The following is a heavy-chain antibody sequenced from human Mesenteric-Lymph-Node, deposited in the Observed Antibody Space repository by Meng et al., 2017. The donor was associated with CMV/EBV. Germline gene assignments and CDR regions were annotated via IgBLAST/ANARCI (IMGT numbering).Heavy chain of an antibody. V-gene: IGHV3-9*01. Sequence: GGSLRLSCAASGFTFDAYAMHWVRQAPGKGLEWVSGISWNSGSIGYADSVKGRFTISRDNAKNSLYLQMNSLRAEDTAVYYCARVQTRLWGGGMDVWGQGTTVTVSS. CDR3: ARVQTRLWGGGMDV. D-gene: IGHD5-18*01. J-gene: IGHJ6*02. CDR1: GFTFDAYA. CDR2: ISWNSGSI.